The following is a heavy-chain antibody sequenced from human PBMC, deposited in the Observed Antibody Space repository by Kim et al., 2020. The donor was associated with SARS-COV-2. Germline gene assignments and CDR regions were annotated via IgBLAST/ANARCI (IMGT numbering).Heavy chain of an antibody. CDR3: AKDRYFDWLFYFDY. J-gene: IGHJ4*02. CDR2: ISWNSGSI. D-gene: IGHD3-9*01. CDR1: GFTFDDYA. Sequence: GGSLRLSCAASGFTFDDYAMHWVRQAPGKGLEWVSGISWNSGSIGYADSVKGRFTISRDNAKNSLYLQMNSLRAEDTALYYCAKDRYFDWLFYFDYWGQGTLVTVSS. V-gene: IGHV3-9*01.